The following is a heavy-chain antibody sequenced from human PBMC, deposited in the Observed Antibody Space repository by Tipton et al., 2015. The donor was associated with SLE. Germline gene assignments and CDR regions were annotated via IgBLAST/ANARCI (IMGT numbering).Heavy chain of an antibody. CDR3: ARGGAVAVYWYFDL. J-gene: IGHJ2*01. V-gene: IGHV4-34*01. Sequence: TLSLTCAIYGGSFSGYYWSWIRQPPGKGLEWIGEINHRGSTNYNPSLKSRLTISVDTSKNQFSLKLSSVTAADTAVYFCARGGAVAVYWYFDLWGRGTLVTVSS. CDR2: INHRGST. D-gene: IGHD6-19*01. CDR1: GGSFSGYY.